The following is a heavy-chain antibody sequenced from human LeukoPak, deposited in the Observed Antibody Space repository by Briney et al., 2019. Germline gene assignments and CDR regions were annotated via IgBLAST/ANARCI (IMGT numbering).Heavy chain of an antibody. J-gene: IGHJ4*02. CDR2: ISGSGGSS. CDR1: GFTFSSYA. V-gene: IGHV3-23*01. Sequence: GGSLRLSCAASGFTFSSYAMSWVRQAPGKGLEGVSAISGSGGSSYYADAVKGRFTISRDNSKNTLYLQMNSLRAEDTAVYYCAKDNYYYDSSGNFDYWGQGTLVTVSS. CDR3: AKDNYYYDSSGNFDY. D-gene: IGHD3-22*01.